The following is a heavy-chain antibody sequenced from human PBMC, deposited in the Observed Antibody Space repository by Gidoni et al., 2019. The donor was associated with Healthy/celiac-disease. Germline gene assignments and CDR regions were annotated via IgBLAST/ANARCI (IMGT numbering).Heavy chain of an antibody. Sequence: ESQLVQSGAEVTKPGESLPFSCKGSGYSFNSYWIGWVRQMPGKGMEWMGLIYPGDSDTRYIQSIQGKVTISADKSISTAYLQWSSLKASDTAMYYCARRDGDGEGAFDIWGQGTMVTVSS. CDR1: GYSFNSYW. CDR3: ARRDGDGEGAFDI. CDR2: IYPGDSDT. J-gene: IGHJ3*02. V-gene: IGHV5-51*03. D-gene: IGHD4-17*01.